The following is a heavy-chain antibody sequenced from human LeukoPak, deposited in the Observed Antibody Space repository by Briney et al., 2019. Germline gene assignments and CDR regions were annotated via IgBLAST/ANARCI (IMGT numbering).Heavy chain of an antibody. Sequence: SETLSLTCTVSGGSIRGYYWSWIRQPPGKRLEWIAYIYNSVTTNYNPSLKSRLTISVDTSENQITLKLSSVTAADTAVYYCARHGPADSRSYPLDYWGQGTLVTVSS. CDR3: ARHGPADSRSYPLDY. CDR1: GGSIRGYY. J-gene: IGHJ4*02. D-gene: IGHD3-10*01. V-gene: IGHV4-59*08. CDR2: IYNSVTT.